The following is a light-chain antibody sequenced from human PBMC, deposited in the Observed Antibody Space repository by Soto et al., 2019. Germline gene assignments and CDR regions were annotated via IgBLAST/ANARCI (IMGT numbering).Light chain of an antibody. J-gene: IGKJ5*01. CDR3: QQSYSTLPIT. CDR2: AAS. CDR1: QDIRND. V-gene: IGKV1-39*01. Sequence: DIQMTQSPSSLSASVGDRVTIAGRASQDIRNDLGWYQQKPGKATNRLIYAASSLQSGVPSRFSGSGSGTDFTLTISSLQPEDFATYYCQQSYSTLPITFGQGTRLEI.